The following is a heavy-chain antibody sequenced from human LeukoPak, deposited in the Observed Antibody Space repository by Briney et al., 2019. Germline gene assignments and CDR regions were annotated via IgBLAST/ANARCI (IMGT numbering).Heavy chain of an antibody. Sequence: ASVKVSCKAPGYTFTSYGISWVRQAPGQGLEWMGWISAYNGNTNYAQKLQGRVTMTTDTSTSTAYMELRSLRSDDTAVYYCARDQTPVYGSGSYIGDYWGQGTLVTVSS. J-gene: IGHJ4*02. CDR3: ARDQTPVYGSGSYIGDY. CDR1: GYTFTSYG. V-gene: IGHV1-18*01. CDR2: ISAYNGNT. D-gene: IGHD3-10*01.